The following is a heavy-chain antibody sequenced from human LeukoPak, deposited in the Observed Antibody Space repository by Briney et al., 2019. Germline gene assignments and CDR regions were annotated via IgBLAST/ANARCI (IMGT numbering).Heavy chain of an antibody. CDR2: ISGSGEST. CDR1: GFIFSNYA. D-gene: IGHD7-27*01. J-gene: IGHJ4*02. CDR3: AREHWDFDY. V-gene: IGHV3-23*01. Sequence: GGSLRLSCAASGFIFSNYAITWIRQAPGKGLEWVSEISGSGESTYYGDSVKGRFTISRDNSKNTLYLQMNSLRAGDTAIYYCAREHWDFDYWGQGTLVTVFS.